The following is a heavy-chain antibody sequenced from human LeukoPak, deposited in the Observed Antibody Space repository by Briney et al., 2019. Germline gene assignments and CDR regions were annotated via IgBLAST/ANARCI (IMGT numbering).Heavy chain of an antibody. J-gene: IGHJ1*01. CDR3: ATALGYCSSTSCYDQH. CDR2: FDPEDGGT. D-gene: IGHD2-2*01. CDR1: GYTLTELS. Sequence: ASVKVSCKVSGYTLTELSMHWVGQAPGKGLEWMGGFDPEDGGTIYAQKFQGRVTMTEDTSTDTAYMELSSLRSEDTAVYYCATALGYCSSTSCYDQHWGQGTLVTVSS. V-gene: IGHV1-24*01.